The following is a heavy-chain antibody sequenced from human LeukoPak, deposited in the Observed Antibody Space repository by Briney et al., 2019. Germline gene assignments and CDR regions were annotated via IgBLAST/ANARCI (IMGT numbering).Heavy chain of an antibody. CDR2: IYYSGSP. CDR3: ARDSSGYCSGGSCLQNWFDP. D-gene: IGHD2-15*01. Sequence: SETLSLTCTVSGGSISSYYWSWIRQPPGKGLEWIGYIYYSGSPNYNPSLKSRVTISVDTSKNQFSLKLSSVTAADTAVYYCARDSSGYCSGGSCLQNWFDPWGQGTLVTVSS. V-gene: IGHV4-59*01. J-gene: IGHJ5*02. CDR1: GGSISSYY.